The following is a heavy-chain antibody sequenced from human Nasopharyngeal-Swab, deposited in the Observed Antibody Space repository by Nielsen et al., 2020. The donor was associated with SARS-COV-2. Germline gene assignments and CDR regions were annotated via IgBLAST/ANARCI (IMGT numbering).Heavy chain of an antibody. V-gene: IGHV3-30*03. D-gene: IGHD5-18*01. Sequence: GGSLRPPWAVFGFTFNNNAMPWVRQAPGKGLEWVALISYEGSLKYYADPVKGRFTISRDSSKNTVYLQMNSLRPEDTAVYYCARDGPDVGYAFDDWGQGTLVTVSS. CDR3: ARDGPDVGYAFDD. J-gene: IGHJ4*02. CDR1: GFTFNNNA. CDR2: ISYEGSLK.